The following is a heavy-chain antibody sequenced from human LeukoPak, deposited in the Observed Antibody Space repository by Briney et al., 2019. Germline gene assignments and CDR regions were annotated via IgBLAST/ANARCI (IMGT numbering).Heavy chain of an antibody. J-gene: IGHJ5*02. D-gene: IGHD4-17*01. CDR2: INHSGST. CDR1: GGSFSGYY. V-gene: IGHV4-34*01. CDR3: ARPTVSGWFDP. Sequence: KPSETLSLTCAVYGGSFSGYYWSWIRQPPGKGLEWIGEINHSGSTNYNPSLKSRVTISVDTSKNQFSLKLSSVTAADTAVYYCARPTVSGWFDPWGQGTLVTVSS.